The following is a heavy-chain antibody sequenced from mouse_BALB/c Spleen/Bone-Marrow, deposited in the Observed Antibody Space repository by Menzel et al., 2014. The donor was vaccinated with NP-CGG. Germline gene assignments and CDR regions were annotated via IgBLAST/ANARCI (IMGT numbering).Heavy chain of an antibody. CDR1: GFSFSDHY. CDR3: ARDGDYRYAWFTY. CDR2: ISDGGGHT. Sequence: EVKVVESGGRLVKPGGSLKLSCAASGFSFSDHYMYWVRQTPEKRLEWVATISDGGGHTYYSDSVKGRFTISRDNAKNNLYLQMSSLESEDTAMYHCARDGDYRYAWFTYWGQGTPVTVSA. V-gene: IGHV5-4*02. D-gene: IGHD2-14*01. J-gene: IGHJ3*01.